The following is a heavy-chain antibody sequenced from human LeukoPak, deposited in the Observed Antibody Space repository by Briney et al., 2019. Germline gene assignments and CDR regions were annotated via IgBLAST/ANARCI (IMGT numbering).Heavy chain of an antibody. CDR3: AKDRAQQLVLDF. J-gene: IGHJ4*02. V-gene: IGHV3-23*01. CDR2: IIGSGSST. CDR1: GFTFSSYA. Sequence: GSLRLSCAASGFTFSSYAMSWVRQAPGKGLEWVSAIIGSGSSTYYADSVKGRFTISRDNSKNTLFLQMNSLRAEDTAVYYCAKDRAQQLVLDFWGQGALVTVSS. D-gene: IGHD6-13*01.